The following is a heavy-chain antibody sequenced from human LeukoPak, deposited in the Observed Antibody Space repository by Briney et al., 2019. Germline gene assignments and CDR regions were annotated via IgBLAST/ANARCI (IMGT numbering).Heavy chain of an antibody. V-gene: IGHV3-30*18. D-gene: IGHD2-2*01. Sequence: GGSLRLSCAASGFTFSSYGMHWVRQAPGKGLEWVAVISYDGSNKYYADSVKGRFTISRDNSKNTLYLQMNSLRAEDTAVYYCAKIGPLVVVVPAAPDEYGMVVWGKGTTVTVSS. CDR3: AKIGPLVVVVPAAPDEYGMVV. CDR1: GFTFSSYG. CDR2: ISYDGSNK. J-gene: IGHJ6*04.